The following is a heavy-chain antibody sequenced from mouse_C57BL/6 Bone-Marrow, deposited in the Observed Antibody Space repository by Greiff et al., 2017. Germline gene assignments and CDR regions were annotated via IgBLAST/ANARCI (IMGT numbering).Heavy chain of an antibody. Sequence: VQLQQSGPELVKPGASVKISCTASGYSFTDYYMNWVKQSTGKRLEWIGVISPNSGTTSYKQKVKGKATLTVDQSTSPAYMQLNILTSEDAADYCCTNSGGGNYCAMDFWGKGTSVTVSS. CDR1: GYSFTDYY. CDR2: ISPNSGTT. CDR3: TNSGGGNYCAMDF. J-gene: IGHJ4*01. V-gene: IGHV1-39*01.